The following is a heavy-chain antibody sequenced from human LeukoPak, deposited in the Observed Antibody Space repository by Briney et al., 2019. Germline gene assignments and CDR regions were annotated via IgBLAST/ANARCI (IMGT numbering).Heavy chain of an antibody. D-gene: IGHD4-23*01. CDR3: AGTVAFDY. CDR1: GCAGSKYE. J-gene: IGHJ4*02. Sequence: GGSLIISCAAAGCAGSKYEMNWVRQTPGKGLEWVSYISNSGSTIYYAESVKGRFTISRDNAKNSLYLQMNSLRAEDTAVYYCAGTVAFDYWVQGTLVTFSS. V-gene: IGHV3-48*03. CDR2: ISNSGSTI.